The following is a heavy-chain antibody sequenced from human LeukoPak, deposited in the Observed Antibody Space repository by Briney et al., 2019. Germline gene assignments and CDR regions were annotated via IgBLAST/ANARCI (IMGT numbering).Heavy chain of an antibody. CDR2: IYSGGST. J-gene: IGHJ4*02. D-gene: IGHD1-26*01. CDR1: GFTVRSNY. Sequence: GSLSLSCAASGFTVRSNYMSWVRQAPVKGLEWVSVIYSGGSTYYADAVKGRFTISRDNSKNTLDLQMTGLRAEDTAVYYCARERGRGRDSPWFDYWGQGTLVTVSS. CDR3: ARERGRGRDSPWFDY. V-gene: IGHV3-53*01.